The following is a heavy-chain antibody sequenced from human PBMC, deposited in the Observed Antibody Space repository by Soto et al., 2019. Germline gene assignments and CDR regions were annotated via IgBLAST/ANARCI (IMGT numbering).Heavy chain of an antibody. J-gene: IGHJ6*02. V-gene: IGHV3-23*01. CDR2: LSGSGSST. CDR3: SKGGVTRSYYYAMDV. CDR1: GFLFSDYA. Sequence: EVRLLESEGGLVQPGKSLSLSCAASGFLFSDYAMSWVRQAPGKGLEWVSALSGSGSSTYYADSVKGRFTISRDNLKNAVSLQMNNLTAEDTAVYYWSKGGVTRSYYYAMDVWGQGTTVTVSS.